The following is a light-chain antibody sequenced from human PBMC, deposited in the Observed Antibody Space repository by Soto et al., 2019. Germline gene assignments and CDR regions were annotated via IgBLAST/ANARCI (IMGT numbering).Light chain of an antibody. J-gene: IGKJ1*01. CDR1: HSVDSTH. CDR3: QHYGDSRT. Sequence: EIVLTQSPGTLSLSPGERATLSCRTSHSVDSTHLAWYQQKPGQAARLLIYGASGRATGIPDRFGGSGSGTDFTLTISRLEPEDFAVYYCQHYGDSRTFGQGTKVEVK. V-gene: IGKV3-20*01. CDR2: GAS.